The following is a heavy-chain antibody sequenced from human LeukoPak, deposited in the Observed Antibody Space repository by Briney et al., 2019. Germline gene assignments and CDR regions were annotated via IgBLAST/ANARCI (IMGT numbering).Heavy chain of an antibody. CDR2: IWYDGSNK. CDR1: GFTFSSYG. J-gene: IGHJ6*02. CDR3: AKDPPLTYNWNDVFGTYSYYGMDV. V-gene: IGHV3-33*06. Sequence: PGGSLRLSCAASGFTFSSYGMHWVRQAPGKGLEWVAVIWYDGSNKYYADSVKGRFTISRDNSKNTLYLQMNSLRAEDTAVYYCAKDPPLTYNWNDVFGTYSYYGMDVWGQGTTVTVSS. D-gene: IGHD1-20*01.